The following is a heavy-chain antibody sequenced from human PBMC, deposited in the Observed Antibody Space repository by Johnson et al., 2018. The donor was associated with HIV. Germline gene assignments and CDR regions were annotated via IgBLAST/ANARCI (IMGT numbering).Heavy chain of an antibody. J-gene: IGHJ3*02. V-gene: IGHV3-66*01. CDR1: GFTVSSNE. CDR3: ARDIPQADAFDI. D-gene: IGHD2-2*02. Sequence: VQLVESGGSVVRPGGSLRLSCAASGFTVSSNEMSWVRPAPGKGLEWVSVIYSGGSTYYADSVKGRFTISRDNSKNTLYLQMNSLRAEDTAVYYCARDIPQADAFDIWGQGTMVTVSS. CDR2: IYSGGST.